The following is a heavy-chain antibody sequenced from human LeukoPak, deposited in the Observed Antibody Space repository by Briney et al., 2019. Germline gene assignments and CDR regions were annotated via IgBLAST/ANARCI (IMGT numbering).Heavy chain of an antibody. Sequence: PGGSLRLSCAASGFTVSSNYMSWVRQAPGKGLEWVSVIYSGGSTYYADSVKGRFTISRDNSKHTLYLQMNSLRAEDTAVYYCATGNYYDSSGYPFGFDYWGQGTLVTVSS. V-gene: IGHV3-53*01. D-gene: IGHD3-22*01. CDR3: ATGNYYDSSGYPFGFDY. CDR1: GFTVSSNY. J-gene: IGHJ4*02. CDR2: IYSGGST.